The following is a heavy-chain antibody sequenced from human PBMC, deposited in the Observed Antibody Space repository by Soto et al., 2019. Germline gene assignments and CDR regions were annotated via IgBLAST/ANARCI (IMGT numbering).Heavy chain of an antibody. CDR3: ARETFQMATFHY. D-gene: IGHD5-12*01. Sequence: PLNGSCKTSGYTFTGDYVGRGRQAPGQGLEWMGIINPSGGSTSYAQKFQGRVTMTRDTSTSTVYMELSSLRSEDTAVYYCARETFQMATFHYWGQGTLVTVSS. J-gene: IGHJ4*02. V-gene: IGHV1-46*01. CDR2: INPSGGST. CDR1: GYTFTGDY.